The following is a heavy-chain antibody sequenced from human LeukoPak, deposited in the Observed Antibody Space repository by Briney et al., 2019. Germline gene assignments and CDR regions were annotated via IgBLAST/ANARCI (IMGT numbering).Heavy chain of an antibody. CDR3: ARDDYGMDV. CDR1: GGTISSGTYN. Sequence: PSQTQTLTRTDSGGTISSGTYNCSYIRQPAGKDLEWIGRIYTSGSTNYNLSLKSRVTISVDTSKNQFSLKLSSVTAADTAVYYCARDDYGMDVWGQVTTVTVSS. CDR2: IYTSGST. V-gene: IGHV4-61*02. J-gene: IGHJ6*02.